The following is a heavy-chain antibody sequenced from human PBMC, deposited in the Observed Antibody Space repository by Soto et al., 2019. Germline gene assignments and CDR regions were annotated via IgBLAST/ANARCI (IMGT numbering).Heavy chain of an antibody. CDR1: GFSLTSSGVC. J-gene: IGHJ4*02. CDR2: ICWDDDK. Sequence: SGPTLVNPTQTLTLTCTFSGFSLTSSGVCVGWIRQTPGKALEWLAIICWDDDKRYSPSLKSRLTITKDTSKNEVVLTMTSMDPVDTATYYCAHRRSGSFYGYWGQGNLVTVSS. CDR3: AHRRSGSFYGY. D-gene: IGHD1-26*01. V-gene: IGHV2-5*02.